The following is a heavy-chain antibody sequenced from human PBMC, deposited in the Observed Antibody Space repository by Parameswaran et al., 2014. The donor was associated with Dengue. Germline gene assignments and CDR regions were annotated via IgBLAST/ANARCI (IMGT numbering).Heavy chain of an antibody. J-gene: IGHJ6*02. D-gene: IGHD4-17*01. V-gene: IGHV4-4*07. CDR3: AITAPYGDYGYYYYGMDV. CDR2: IYTSGST. Sequence: GKGLEWIGRIYTSGSTNYNPSLKSRVTMSVDTSKNQISLKLSSVTAADTAVYYCAITAPYGDYGYYYYGMDVWGQGTTVTVSS.